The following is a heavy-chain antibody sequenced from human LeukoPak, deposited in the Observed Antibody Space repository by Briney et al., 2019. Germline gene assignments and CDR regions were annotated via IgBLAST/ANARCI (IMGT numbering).Heavy chain of an antibody. CDR2: ISSSSSYI. CDR3: ARDSLGYCSGGTCYSPYYYYYYGVDV. V-gene: IGHV3-21*01. CDR1: GFIFSTYS. D-gene: IGHD2-15*01. Sequence: GGSLRLSCAASGFIFSTYSMTWVRQAPGKGLEWVSSISSSSSYIYYADSVKGRFTISRDNAKNSLYLQMNSLGAEDSAVYYCARDSLGYCSGGTCYSPYYYYYYGVDVWGQGTTVTVSS. J-gene: IGHJ6*02.